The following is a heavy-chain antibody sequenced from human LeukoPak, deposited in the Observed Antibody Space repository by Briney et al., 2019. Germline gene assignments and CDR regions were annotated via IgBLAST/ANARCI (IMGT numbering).Heavy chain of an antibody. CDR2: ISHSGST. CDR3: AREIQLSYSFDS. J-gene: IGHJ4*02. V-gene: IGHV4-30-2*01. D-gene: IGHD4-11*01. CDR1: GGSISSGDYS. Sequence: ASETLSLTCTVSGGSISSGDYSWSWIRQPLGKGLEWIGYISHSGSTYYNSSLKRRVTISVDRSKSQFSLDLNSVTAADTAVYFCAREIQLSYSFDSWGQGVLVTVSS.